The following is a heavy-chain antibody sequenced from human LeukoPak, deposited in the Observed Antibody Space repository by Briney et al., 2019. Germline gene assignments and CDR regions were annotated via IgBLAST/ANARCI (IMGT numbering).Heavy chain of an antibody. V-gene: IGHV1-2*06. CDR3: AREGAGYSGYDSVY. CDR2: INPNSGGT. Sequence: ASVKVSCKASGYIFTDYYMHWVRQAPGQELGWMGRINPNSGGTNYAQKFQGRVTMTRDTSISTAYMELSRLRSDDTAVYYCAREGAGYSGYDSVYWGQGTLVTVSS. CDR1: GYIFTDYY. J-gene: IGHJ4*02. D-gene: IGHD5-12*01.